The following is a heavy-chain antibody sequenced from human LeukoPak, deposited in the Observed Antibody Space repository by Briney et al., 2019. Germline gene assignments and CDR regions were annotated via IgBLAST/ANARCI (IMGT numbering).Heavy chain of an antibody. CDR3: ARRYSGSYYPEYFDY. J-gene: IGHJ4*02. Sequence: GGSLQISCKGSGYRFTNYWIGWVRQLPGKGLEWMGIILPGDSDTRYSPSFQGQVTISADKSNSIVYLQWSSLKASDTAMYYCARRYSGSYYPEYFDYWGQGTLVTVSS. CDR1: GYRFTNYW. CDR2: ILPGDSDT. V-gene: IGHV5-51*01. D-gene: IGHD1-26*01.